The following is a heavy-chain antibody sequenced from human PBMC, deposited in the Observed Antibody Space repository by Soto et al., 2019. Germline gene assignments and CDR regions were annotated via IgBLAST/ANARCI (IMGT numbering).Heavy chain of an antibody. D-gene: IGHD3-16*01. CDR2: INDSGST. CDR3: QGGHF. Sequence: QLQLQQWGAGLLKPSETLSLTCAVSGGSFRGHLWGWIRQSPDKGLEWIGEINDSGSTYYNPSFKSRLTISVDTSKSQISLRLTSVTAADSAVYYCQGGHFWGQGTRVTVSS. J-gene: IGHJ1*01. CDR1: GGSFRGHL. V-gene: IGHV4-34*01.